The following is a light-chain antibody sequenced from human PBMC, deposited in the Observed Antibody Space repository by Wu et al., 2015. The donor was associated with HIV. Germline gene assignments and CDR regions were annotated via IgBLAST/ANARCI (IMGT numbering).Light chain of an antibody. CDR3: QQSFSLPRT. V-gene: IGKV1-39*01. Sequence: DIQMTQSPSSLSASVGDRLTITCRASQTIATYLNWYQQKPGKAPRLLVYDAATLQSGVPSRFSGSGSGTDFTLTISSLQPEDFATYYCQQSFSLPRTFGQGTKV. J-gene: IGKJ1*01. CDR1: QTIATY. CDR2: DAA.